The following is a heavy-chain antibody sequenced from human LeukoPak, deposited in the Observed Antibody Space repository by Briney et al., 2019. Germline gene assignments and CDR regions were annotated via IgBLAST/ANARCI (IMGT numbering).Heavy chain of an antibody. D-gene: IGHD3-22*01. CDR2: MSYSGST. V-gene: IGHV4-59*01. CDR3: ARAIADYDSSGYYYPNWFDP. J-gene: IGHJ5*02. CDR1: GGSISSYY. Sequence: SETLSLTCTVSGGSISSYYWSWIRQPPGKGLEWIGYMSYSGSTNYNPSLKSRVTISLDTSKNQFSLKLGSVTAADTAVYYCARAIADYDSSGYYYPNWFDPWGQGTLVTVSS.